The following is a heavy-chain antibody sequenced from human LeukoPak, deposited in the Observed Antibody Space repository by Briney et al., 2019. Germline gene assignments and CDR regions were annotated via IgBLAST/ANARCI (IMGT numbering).Heavy chain of an antibody. CDR2: VYSGGST. V-gene: IGHV3-53*01. D-gene: IGHD3-10*01. Sequence: GGSLRLSCVGFDFTVISNYMNWVRQAPGKGLEWVSVVYSGGSTYYADSVKGRFTISRENAKNSLYLQMNSLRAGDTVVYYCARVGLYGSETREVFDIWGQGTMVTVSS. CDR1: DFTVISNY. CDR3: ARVGLYGSETREVFDI. J-gene: IGHJ3*02.